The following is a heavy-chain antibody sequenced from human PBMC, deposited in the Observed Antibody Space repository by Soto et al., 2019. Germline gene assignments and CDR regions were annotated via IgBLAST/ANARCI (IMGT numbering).Heavy chain of an antibody. D-gene: IGHD6-19*01. CDR1: GFTFSGSA. V-gene: IGHV3-73*01. J-gene: IGHJ4*03. Sequence: ALRLSCAASGFTFSGSAMHWVRQASGKGLEWVGRIRIKANSYATAYAASVKGSFTISKDDSKNTAYLQMNSLKTEDTAVYYCMGGCYLFDYWGQGTLVNGFS. CDR2: IRIKANSYAT. CDR3: MGGCYLFDY.